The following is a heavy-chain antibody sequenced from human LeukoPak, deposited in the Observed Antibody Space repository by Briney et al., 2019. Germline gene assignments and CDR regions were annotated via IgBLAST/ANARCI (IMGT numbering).Heavy chain of an antibody. D-gene: IGHD3-22*01. CDR3: ASPAHYYDSREMGY. V-gene: IGHV4-59*01. CDR1: GGSISNYY. J-gene: IGHJ4*02. CDR2: IYSSGGT. Sequence: SETLSLTCAVSGGSISNYYWSWIRQPPGKGLEWIGYIYSSGGTNNNPSLKSRGTISLDTSKNQFFLELSSVTAADTAVYYCASPAHYYDSREMGYWGQGTLVTVSS.